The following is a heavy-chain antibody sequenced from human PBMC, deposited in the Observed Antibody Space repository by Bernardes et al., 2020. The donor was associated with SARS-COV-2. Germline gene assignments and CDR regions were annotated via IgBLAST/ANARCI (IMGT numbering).Heavy chain of an antibody. J-gene: IGHJ4*02. CDR2: ISPYSGNT. Sequence: VKVSCKASGYTFNSYGISWVRLAPGQSLEWMGWISPYSGNTNYAQKFQGRVTMTTDTSTNTAYLELRSLRPDDTAVYYCARDPVSTVFAVVVAYSDYWGQGTLVTVSS. V-gene: IGHV1-18*01. D-gene: IGHD3-3*01. CDR1: GYTFNSYG. CDR3: ARDPVSTVFAVVVAYSDY.